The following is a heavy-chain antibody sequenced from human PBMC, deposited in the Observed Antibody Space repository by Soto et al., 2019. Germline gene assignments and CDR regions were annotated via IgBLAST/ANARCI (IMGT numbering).Heavy chain of an antibody. J-gene: IGHJ6*02. Sequence: QVQLVQSGAEVKKPGSSVKVSCKASGGTFSSYAISWVRQAPGQGLEWMGGIIPIFGTANYAQKFQGRVTITADESTSTAYMELSSLRAEDTAVYYCGRGAIVVVPAAPPAGAGGMDVWGQGTTVTVSS. D-gene: IGHD2-2*01. CDR3: GRGAIVVVPAAPPAGAGGMDV. V-gene: IGHV1-69*01. CDR2: IIPIFGTA. CDR1: GGTFSSYA.